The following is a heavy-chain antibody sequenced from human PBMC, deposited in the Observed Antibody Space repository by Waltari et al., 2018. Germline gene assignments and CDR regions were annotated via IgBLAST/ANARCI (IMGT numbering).Heavy chain of an antibody. CDR3: ARDYCDRTNCHGMDV. D-gene: IGHD3-22*01. V-gene: IGHV3-30*04. Sequence: QVQLVESGGGVVQPGRSLRLSCAASEFTFSSYAMHWVRQAPGKGLDWVAVISYNERNIYYVDSVKGRFIISRDNSKKMLYLQMNSLRTEDTAVYYCARDYCDRTNCHGMDVWGQGTTVTVSS. J-gene: IGHJ6*02. CDR1: EFTFSSYA. CDR2: ISYNERNI.